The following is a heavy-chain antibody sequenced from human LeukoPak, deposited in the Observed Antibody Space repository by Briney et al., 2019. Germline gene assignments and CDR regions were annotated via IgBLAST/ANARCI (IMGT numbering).Heavy chain of an antibody. Sequence: GGSLRLSCAESGFTFSSYGMHWVRQAPGKGLEWVTFIRYDGSNKYYADSVKGRFTISRDNSKNTLYLQMNTLRAEDTAMYYCPKGYYGDLTNNWFDPWGQGTLVTVSS. D-gene: IGHD4-17*01. J-gene: IGHJ5*02. V-gene: IGHV3-30*02. CDR2: IRYDGSNK. CDR1: GFTFSSYG. CDR3: PKGYYGDLTNNWFDP.